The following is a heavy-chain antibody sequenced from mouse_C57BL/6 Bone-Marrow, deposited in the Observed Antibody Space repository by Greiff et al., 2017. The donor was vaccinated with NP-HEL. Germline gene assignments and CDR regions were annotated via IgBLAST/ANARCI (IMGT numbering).Heavy chain of an antibody. CDR3: ARWASIYYDYDGWYFDV. CDR2: INPNNGGT. V-gene: IGHV1-26*01. CDR1: GYTFTDYY. D-gene: IGHD2-4*01. Sequence: VQLKQSGPELVKPGASVKISCKASGYTFTDYYMNWVKQSHGKSLEWIGDINPNNGGTSYNQKFKGKATLTVDKSSSTAYMELRSLTSEDSAVYYCARWASIYYDYDGWYFDVWGTGTTVTVSS. J-gene: IGHJ1*03.